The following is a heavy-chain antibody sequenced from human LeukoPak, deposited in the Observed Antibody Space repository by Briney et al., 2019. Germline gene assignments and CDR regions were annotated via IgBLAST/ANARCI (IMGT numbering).Heavy chain of an antibody. V-gene: IGHV3-33*01. CDR3: ETGHYGSGSY. CDR2: TWLVGSNK. CDR1: GFTFSKYG. D-gene: IGHD3-10*01. Sequence: GGSLRLSCAAYGFTFSKYGMHWVRQAPRKGGEGVAATWLVGSNKYYGDSVKGRFTHSSGNSQNPLYLQMNILKAEGPAAYYCETGHYGSGSYWGGGTLVTASS. J-gene: IGHJ4*02.